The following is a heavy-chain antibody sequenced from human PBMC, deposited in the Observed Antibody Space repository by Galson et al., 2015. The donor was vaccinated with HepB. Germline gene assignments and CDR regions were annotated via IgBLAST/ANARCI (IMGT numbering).Heavy chain of an antibody. D-gene: IGHD2-2*01. Sequence: SETLSLTCAVCGGSFSGYYWSWIRQPPGKGLEWIGEINHSGSTNYNPSLKSRVTISVDTSKNQFFLKLSSVTAADTAVYYCARGDCSSTSCPFDYWGQGTLVTVSS. J-gene: IGHJ4*02. CDR1: GGSFSGYY. CDR2: INHSGST. CDR3: ARGDCSSTSCPFDY. V-gene: IGHV4-34*01.